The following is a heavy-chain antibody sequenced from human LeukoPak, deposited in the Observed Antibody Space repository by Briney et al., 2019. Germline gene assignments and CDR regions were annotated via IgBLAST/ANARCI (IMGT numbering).Heavy chain of an antibody. Sequence: SETLSLTCTVSGGSISSSSYYWGWIRQPPGKGLEWIGSIYYSGSTYYNPSLKSRVTISVDTSKNQFSLKLSSVTAEDTAVYYCARQSSGPDVWGQGTTVTVSS. CDR2: IYYSGST. CDR1: GGSISSSSYY. V-gene: IGHV4-39*01. D-gene: IGHD3-10*01. J-gene: IGHJ6*02. CDR3: ARQSSGPDV.